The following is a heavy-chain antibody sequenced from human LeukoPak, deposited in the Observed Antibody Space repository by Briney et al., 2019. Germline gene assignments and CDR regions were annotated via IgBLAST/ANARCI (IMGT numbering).Heavy chain of an antibody. CDR1: SGSMNIYY. J-gene: IGHJ4*02. CDR3: ARTAYCGGGACSSYYFDS. CDR2: VYSGVAT. D-gene: IGHD2-21*01. Sequence: SETLSLTCTVSSGSMNIYYFNWVRQSPGQGLEWIGYVYSGVATAYNPSLKGRVAISMDKSKKQMSLKLTSVTAADTAVYYCARTAYCGGGACSSYYFDSWGQGTLVTVSS. V-gene: IGHV4-59*01.